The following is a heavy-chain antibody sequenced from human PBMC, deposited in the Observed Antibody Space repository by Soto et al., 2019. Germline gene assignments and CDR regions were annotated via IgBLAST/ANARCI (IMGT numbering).Heavy chain of an antibody. D-gene: IGHD5-12*01. CDR2: IWYDGSNK. V-gene: IGHV3-33*01. CDR3: ASAGYGGYHF. CDR1: GFTFSNYG. Sequence: LRLSCAASGFTFSNYGMHWVRQAPGKGLEWVAIIWYDGSNKYYADSVKGRFTISRDNSKNTLYLQMNSLRAEDTAVYYCASAGYGGYHFWGQGTLVTVSS. J-gene: IGHJ4*02.